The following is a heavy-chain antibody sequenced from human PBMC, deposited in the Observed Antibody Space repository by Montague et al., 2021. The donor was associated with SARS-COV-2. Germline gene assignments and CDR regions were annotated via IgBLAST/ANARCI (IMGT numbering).Heavy chain of an antibody. CDR2: ISGRGSYT. J-gene: IGHJ4*02. D-gene: IGHD1-14*01. CDR3: ARLVGVESNRRDYFNY. Sequence: FLSLSLAASGFTFSDYYMSWIRQAPGKGLEWVSYISGRGSYTDYADSVKGRFTISRDNARKSLYLEMNSLRAEDTAVYYCARLVGVESNRRDYFNYWGQGTLVTVSS. V-gene: IGHV3-11*03. CDR1: GFTFSDYY.